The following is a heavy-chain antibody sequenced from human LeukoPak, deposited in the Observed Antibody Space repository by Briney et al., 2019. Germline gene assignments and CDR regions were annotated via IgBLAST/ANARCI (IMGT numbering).Heavy chain of an antibody. Sequence: PSETMSLTCTVSAGSISSSNYYWGWIRQPPGKGLGWMGGIYYSGSTYYNPSLKSRVTIFVDTSKNQFSLKLSSVTAADTAVYYCARRATYCSGGSCYLYYFDYWGQGTLVTVSS. V-gene: IGHV4-39*01. CDR3: ARRATYCSGGSCYLYYFDY. D-gene: IGHD2-15*01. CDR2: IYYSGST. J-gene: IGHJ4*02. CDR1: AGSISSSNYY.